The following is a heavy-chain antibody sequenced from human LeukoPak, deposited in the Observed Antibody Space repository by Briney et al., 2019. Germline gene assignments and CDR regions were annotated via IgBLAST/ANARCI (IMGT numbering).Heavy chain of an antibody. CDR2: LYSAGST. V-gene: IGHV3-53*01. J-gene: IGHJ4*02. CDR3: AGSPWDGIRGVGSDYLDY. Sequence: AGGSLRLSCAASGFIVSNNFMSWVRQVPGKGLEWVSVLYSAGSTFYVDSVKGRFTISRDNSKNMLFLQMNSLRVEDTAIYYCAGSPWDGIRGVGSDYLDYWGRGTLVTVSS. CDR1: GFIVSNNF. D-gene: IGHD6-6*01.